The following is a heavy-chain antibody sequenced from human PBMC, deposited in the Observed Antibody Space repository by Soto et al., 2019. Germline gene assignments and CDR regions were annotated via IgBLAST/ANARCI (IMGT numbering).Heavy chain of an antibody. D-gene: IGHD1-1*01. V-gene: IGHV4-31*03. CDR3: TSGNDAYKVRY. Sequence: QVQLQESGPGLVKPSQTLSLTCTVSGGSISSGGTGSYWTWIRQLPGKGLEWIGYIYYTGNTYYIPSLKRRPTISIDTSENQFSLKLTSLPAADPAVYFCTSGNDAYKVRYLGQGPLVTVSS. CDR1: GGSISSGGTGSY. J-gene: IGHJ4*02. CDR2: IYYTGNT.